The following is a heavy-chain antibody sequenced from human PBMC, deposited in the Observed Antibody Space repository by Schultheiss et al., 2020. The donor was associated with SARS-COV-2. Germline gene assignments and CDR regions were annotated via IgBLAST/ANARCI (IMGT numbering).Heavy chain of an antibody. CDR2: IGTAGDT. J-gene: IGHJ6*02. CDR1: GFTFRSYD. D-gene: IGHD2-2*02. Sequence: GGSLRLFCAASGFTFRSYDMHWVRQPAGKGLEWVSAIGTAGDTYYPGSVKGRFTISRENAKNSLYLQMNSLRAGDTAVYYCVRGGYCSATNCYNGRGGYSYYGMDVWGQGTTVTVSS. V-gene: IGHV3-13*01. CDR3: VRGGYCSATNCYNGRGGYSYYGMDV.